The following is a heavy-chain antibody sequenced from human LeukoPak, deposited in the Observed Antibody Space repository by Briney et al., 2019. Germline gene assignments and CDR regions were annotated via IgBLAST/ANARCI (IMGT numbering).Heavy chain of an antibody. CDR2: ISSGGSTI. CDR3: ARDLQQLVLFDY. V-gene: IGHV3-11*01. CDR1: GFTFSDYY. D-gene: IGHD6-13*01. Sequence: GGSLRLSCAASGFTFSDYYMSWIRQAPGKGLEWVSYISSGGSTIYYADSVKGRFTISRDNAKNSLYLQMNSLRAEDTAVYYCARDLQQLVLFDYWGQGTLVTVSS. J-gene: IGHJ4*02.